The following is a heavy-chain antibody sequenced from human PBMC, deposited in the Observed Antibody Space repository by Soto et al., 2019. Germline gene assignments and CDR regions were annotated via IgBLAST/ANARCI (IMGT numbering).Heavy chain of an antibody. CDR3: ALDDENPENGFDY. CDR2: ILNDASGH. J-gene: IGHJ4*02. CDR1: GFTFSRHG. V-gene: IGHV3-33*01. Sequence: QVQLVESGGGVVQPGTSLRLSCAASGFTFSRHGMHWVRQTPGKGLEWLAVILNDASGHWYADSVKGRFTISSDNFENTLYMQMNGLRVEDTAMNYCALDDENPENGFDYWGQGNMVIVSS.